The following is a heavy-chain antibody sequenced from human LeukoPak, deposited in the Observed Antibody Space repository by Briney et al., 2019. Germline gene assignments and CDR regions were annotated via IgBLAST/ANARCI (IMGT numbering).Heavy chain of an antibody. CDR3: GKDIWLVSSGFQTFDL. Sequence: GGSLRLSCAASGFTFNNYAMSWVRQAPGKGLEWVSGVTPGGNIPYYADSVKGRFTISRDNSNNTLYLQMGSLRAADTALYYCGKDIWLVSSGFQTFDLWGQGTLVTVSS. V-gene: IGHV3-23*01. CDR1: GFTFNNYA. D-gene: IGHD3-22*01. CDR2: VTPGGNIP. J-gene: IGHJ4*02.